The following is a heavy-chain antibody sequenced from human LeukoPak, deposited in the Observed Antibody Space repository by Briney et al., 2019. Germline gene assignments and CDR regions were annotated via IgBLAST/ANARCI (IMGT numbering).Heavy chain of an antibody. CDR2: ISGSGGST. Sequence: GGSLRLSCAASGFTFSSYAMSWVRQAPGKGLEWVSAISGSGGSTYYVDSVKGRFTISRDNSKNTLHLQMNSLRAEDKAVYYCAKDGYCSGGSCYKGDYWGQGTLVTVSS. CDR3: AKDGYCSGGSCYKGDY. V-gene: IGHV3-23*01. J-gene: IGHJ4*02. D-gene: IGHD2-15*01. CDR1: GFTFSSYA.